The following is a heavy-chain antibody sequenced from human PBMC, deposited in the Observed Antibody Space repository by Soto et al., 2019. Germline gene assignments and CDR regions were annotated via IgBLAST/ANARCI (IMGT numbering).Heavy chain of an antibody. CDR3: ARERAVLLWFGVNWFDP. Sequence: QVQLQQWGAGLLKPSETLSLTCAVYGGSFSGYYWSWIRQPPGKGLEWIGEINHSGSTNYKPSLKSRVTISVDTSNNQFSLKLSSVTAADTAVYYCARERAVLLWFGVNWFDPWGQGTLVTVSS. CDR1: GGSFSGYY. CDR2: INHSGST. V-gene: IGHV4-34*01. J-gene: IGHJ5*02. D-gene: IGHD3-10*01.